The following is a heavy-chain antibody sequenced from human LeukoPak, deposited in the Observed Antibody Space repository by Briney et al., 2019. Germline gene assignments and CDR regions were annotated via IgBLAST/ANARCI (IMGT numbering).Heavy chain of an antibody. Sequence: PSETLSLTCAVYGGSFSGYYWSWIRQPPGKGLEWIGEINHSGSTNYNPSLKSRVTISIDTSKNQFSLKLSSVTAADTAVYYCARGPSGANNLWVDYWGQGTLVTVSS. J-gene: IGHJ4*02. CDR3: ARGPSGANNLWVDY. CDR2: INHSGST. CDR1: GGSFSGYY. V-gene: IGHV4-34*01. D-gene: IGHD1-26*01.